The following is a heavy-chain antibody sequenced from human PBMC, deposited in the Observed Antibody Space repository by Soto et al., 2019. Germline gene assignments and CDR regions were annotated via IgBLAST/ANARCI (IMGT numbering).Heavy chain of an antibody. V-gene: IGHV4-59*08. CDR1: GGSISNYY. CDR3: AKASYGAGSYVPDY. J-gene: IGHJ4*02. CDR2: IYSSGST. Sequence: QVQLQESGPGLVKPSETLSLTCTVSGGSISNYYWNWIRQPPGKTLEWIGYIYSSGSTNYNPSLKSRVTISIDTSNNQFSLKLSSVTAADTAVYYCAKASYGAGSYVPDYWGQGTLVTVSS. D-gene: IGHD3-10*01.